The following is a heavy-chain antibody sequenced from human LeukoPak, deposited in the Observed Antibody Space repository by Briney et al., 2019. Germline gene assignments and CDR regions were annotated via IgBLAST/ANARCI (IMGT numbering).Heavy chain of an antibody. CDR1: DGSISSYY. CDR2: IYTSGST. J-gene: IGHJ4*02. CDR3: ARSDYGGNQYYFDY. Sequence: SETLSLTCTVSDGSISSYYWSWIRQPPGKGLEWIGYIYTSGSTNYNPSLKSRVTISVDTSKNQFSLKLSSVTAADTAVYYCARSDYGGNQYYFDYWGQGTLVTVSS. D-gene: IGHD4-23*01. V-gene: IGHV4-4*09.